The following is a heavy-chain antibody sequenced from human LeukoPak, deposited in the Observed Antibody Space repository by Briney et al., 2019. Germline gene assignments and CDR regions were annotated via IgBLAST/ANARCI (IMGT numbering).Heavy chain of an antibody. D-gene: IGHD3-22*01. Sequence: GGSLRLSCAASGFTFSSYWMSWVRQAPGKGLEWVANIEQDGSEKYYVDSVKGRFTISRDNPKNSLYLQMNSLRAEDTAVYYCARDRGYFYDSSGPVWGQGTLVTVSS. CDR3: ARDRGYFYDSSGPV. CDR2: IEQDGSEK. J-gene: IGHJ4*02. V-gene: IGHV3-7*01. CDR1: GFTFSSYW.